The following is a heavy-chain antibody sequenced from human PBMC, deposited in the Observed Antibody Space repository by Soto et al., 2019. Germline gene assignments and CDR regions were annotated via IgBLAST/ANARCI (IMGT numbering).Heavy chain of an antibody. J-gene: IGHJ4*02. Sequence: QVQLVQSGAEVKKPGASVKVSCKTSGYTFTHYYIHWVRQAPGQGLEWVAIINPNGGSTNYAQNFRGRVTLTMDTSTTTVYMELSSLRPEDTAVFYCARDSAAADHWGQGTLVTVSS. CDR1: GYTFTHYY. CDR3: ARDSAAADH. D-gene: IGHD6-13*01. V-gene: IGHV1-46*01. CDR2: INPNGGST.